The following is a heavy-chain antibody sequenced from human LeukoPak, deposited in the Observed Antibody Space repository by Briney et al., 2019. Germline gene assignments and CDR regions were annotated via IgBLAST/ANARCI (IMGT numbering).Heavy chain of an antibody. CDR2: ISIYSGNT. CDR1: GYTFTSHG. CDR3: ARAAGWSDFDY. J-gene: IGHJ4*02. Sequence: ASVKVSCKASGYTFTSHGLSWARQAPGQGLEWMGWISIYSGNTNYAQKFQDRISMTTDTSTSTAYMELRSLKSDDTAVYYCARAAGWSDFDYWGQGTLVTVSS. V-gene: IGHV1-18*01. D-gene: IGHD6-19*01.